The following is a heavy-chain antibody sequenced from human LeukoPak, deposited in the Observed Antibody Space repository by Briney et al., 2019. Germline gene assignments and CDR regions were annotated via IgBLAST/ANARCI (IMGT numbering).Heavy chain of an antibody. CDR2: ISAYNGNT. Sequence: ASVKVSCKASGYTFTSYGISWVRQAPGQGLEWMGWISAYNGNTNYAQKLQCRVTMTTDTSTSTAYMELRSLRSDDTAVYYCARVRYRLAETYIDYWGQGTLVTVSS. J-gene: IGHJ4*02. CDR3: ARVRYRLAETYIDY. D-gene: IGHD3-16*01. CDR1: GYTFTSYG. V-gene: IGHV1-18*01.